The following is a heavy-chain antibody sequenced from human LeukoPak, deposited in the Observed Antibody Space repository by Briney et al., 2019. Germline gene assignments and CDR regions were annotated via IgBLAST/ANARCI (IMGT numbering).Heavy chain of an antibody. J-gene: IGHJ6*03. V-gene: IGHV3-21*01. CDR3: AREKPSATRDYYMDV. Sequence: GGSLRLSCAASGFSFSSYIMNWVRQAPGKGLEWVSAITTDSHYIYYADSVKGRFTISRDNAKNSLYLQLDSLRAEDTAVYYCAREKPSATRDYYMDVWGKGTTVTISS. CDR1: GFSFSSYI. CDR2: ITTDSHYI.